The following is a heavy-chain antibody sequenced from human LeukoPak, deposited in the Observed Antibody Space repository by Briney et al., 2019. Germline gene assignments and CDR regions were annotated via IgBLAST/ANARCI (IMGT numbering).Heavy chain of an antibody. D-gene: IGHD3-22*01. V-gene: IGHV3-23*01. J-gene: IGHJ4*02. CDR3: AKRGVVIRVILVGFHKEAYYFDS. CDR2: ISDSGGRT. Sequence: GGSLRLSCAVSGITLSNYGMSWVRQAPGKGVEWVAGISDSGGRTNYADSVKGRFTISRDNPKNTIYLQMNSLRAEDTAVYFCAKRGVVIRVILVGFHKEAYYFDSWGQGALVTVSS. CDR1: GITLSNYG.